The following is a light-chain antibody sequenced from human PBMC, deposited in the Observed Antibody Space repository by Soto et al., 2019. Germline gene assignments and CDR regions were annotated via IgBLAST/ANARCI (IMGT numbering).Light chain of an antibody. CDR3: QQRYNWLT. Sequence: ETVMTQSPDSLAVSLGERATINCKSSQSVLYSSNNQNYLAWYQQKPGQPPKLLIYWASTRESGVPDRFSGSGSGTDFTLTISSLEPEDSAVYYCQQRYNWLTFGGGTKVDIK. J-gene: IGKJ4*01. CDR1: QSVLYSSNNQNY. V-gene: IGKV4-1*01. CDR2: WAS.